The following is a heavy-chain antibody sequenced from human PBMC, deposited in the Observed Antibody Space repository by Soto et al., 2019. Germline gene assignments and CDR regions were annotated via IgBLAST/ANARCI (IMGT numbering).Heavy chain of an antibody. CDR3: HAYGY. CDR1: GFTVSSANY. J-gene: IGHJ4*02. Sequence: EVQLVESGGGLIQPGGSLRLSCVVSGFTVSSANYMSWVRQAPGKGLEWVSVIYSAGTTYYADSVNGRFTISSDNSKNMLYLQLNRLRAEDTAVYYCHAYGYWGQATLVNFS. CDR2: IYSAGTT. D-gene: IGHD4-17*01. V-gene: IGHV3-53*01.